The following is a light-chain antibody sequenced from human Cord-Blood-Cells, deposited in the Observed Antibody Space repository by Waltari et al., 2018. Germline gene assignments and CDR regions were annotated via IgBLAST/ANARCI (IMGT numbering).Light chain of an antibody. CDR3: QQSYSTPLT. CDR1: QSISSY. Sequence: DIQMTQSPSSLSASVGHRVTITCRASQSISSYLNWYQQKPGKAPKLLIYAASSLQSGVPSMFSGSGSGTDFTLTISSLQPEDFATYYCQQSYSTPLTFGGGTKVEIK. CDR2: AAS. V-gene: IGKV1-39*01. J-gene: IGKJ4*01.